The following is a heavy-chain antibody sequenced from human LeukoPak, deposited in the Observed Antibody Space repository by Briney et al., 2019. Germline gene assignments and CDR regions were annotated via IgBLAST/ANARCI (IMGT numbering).Heavy chain of an antibody. D-gene: IGHD6-19*01. CDR2: INPNSGGT. J-gene: IGHJ3*02. CDR1: GYTFTGYY. Sequence: ASVKVSCKASGYTFTGYYMHWVRQAPGQGLEWMGWINPNSGGTNYAQKFQGRFTMTTDTSTSTAYMELRSLRSDDTAVYYCARVPYSSGWYGFAAEAFDIWGQGTMVTVSS. V-gene: IGHV1-2*02. CDR3: ARVPYSSGWYGFAAEAFDI.